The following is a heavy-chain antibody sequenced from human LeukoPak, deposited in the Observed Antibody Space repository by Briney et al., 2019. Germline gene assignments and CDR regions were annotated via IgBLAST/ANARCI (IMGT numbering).Heavy chain of an antibody. Sequence: SETLSLTCTVSGGSISSYYWSWIRQPPGKGLEWIGYFYYSGSTNYNPSLKSRVTISVDTSKNQFSLKLSSVTAADTAVYYCASRTGWYYLNAFDIWGQGTMVTVSS. V-gene: IGHV4-59*01. CDR3: ASRTGWYYLNAFDI. D-gene: IGHD2/OR15-2a*01. CDR2: FYYSGST. J-gene: IGHJ3*02. CDR1: GGSISSYY.